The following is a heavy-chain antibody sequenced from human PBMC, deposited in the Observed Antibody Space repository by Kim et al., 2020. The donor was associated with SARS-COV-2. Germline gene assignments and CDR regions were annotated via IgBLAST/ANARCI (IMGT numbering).Heavy chain of an antibody. D-gene: IGHD3-3*01. CDR2: IIPILDVA. V-gene: IGHV1-69*04. Sequence: SVKVSCKASGDSFDSYGYSWVRQAPGQGLEWVGRIIPILDVAHYAQKYLGRVKITSDKATNTAHMEVYSLRSEDTAVYYCAREKGIPNGGYFDAWGQGT. CDR3: AREKGIPNGGYFDA. J-gene: IGHJ4*02. CDR1: GDSFDSYG.